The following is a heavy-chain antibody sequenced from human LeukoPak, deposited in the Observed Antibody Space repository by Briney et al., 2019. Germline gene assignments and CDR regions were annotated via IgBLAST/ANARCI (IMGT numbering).Heavy chain of an antibody. CDR1: GYTFTGYY. J-gene: IGHJ4*02. V-gene: IGHV1-2*02. CDR2: INPNSGGT. Sequence: GASVKVSCKASGYTFTGYYMHWVRQAHGQGLEWMGWINPNSGGTNYAQKFQGRVTMTRDTSISTAYMELSRLRSDDTAVYYCARDSGYDYTYYFDYWGQGTLVTVSS. D-gene: IGHD5-12*01. CDR3: ARDSGYDYTYYFDY.